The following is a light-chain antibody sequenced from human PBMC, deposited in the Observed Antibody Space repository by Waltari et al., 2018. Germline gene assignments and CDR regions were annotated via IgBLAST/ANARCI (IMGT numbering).Light chain of an antibody. V-gene: IGKV3-20*01. J-gene: IGKJ4*01. Sequence: IVLTQSPGTLSLSPGARATLSCRASQTVSSSYLAWYQQKPGQAPRLLIYGASNRATGIPDRFSGSGSGTDFTLTISRLEPEDFAVFYCQQYGSSPLTFGGGTKVEIK. CDR2: GAS. CDR1: QTVSSSY. CDR3: QQYGSSPLT.